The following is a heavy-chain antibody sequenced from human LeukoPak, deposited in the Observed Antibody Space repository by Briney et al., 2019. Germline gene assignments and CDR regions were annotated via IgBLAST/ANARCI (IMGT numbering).Heavy chain of an antibody. CDR3: ARGDADYVVDVFDI. CDR1: GYTFTGYY. D-gene: IGHD4-17*01. CDR2: INPNSGGT. V-gene: IGHV1-2*02. J-gene: IGHJ3*02. Sequence: ASVKVSCKASGYTFTGYYIHWVRQAPGQGLEWMGWINPNSGGTNYAQDFQGRVTMTRDTSSSTAYMELSRLRSDDTAVYFCARGDADYVVDVFDIWGQGTMVTVSS.